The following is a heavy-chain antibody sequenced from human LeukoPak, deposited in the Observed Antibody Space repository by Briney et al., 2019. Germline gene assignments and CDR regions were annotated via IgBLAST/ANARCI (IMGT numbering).Heavy chain of an antibody. J-gene: IGHJ4*02. D-gene: IGHD3-3*02. V-gene: IGHV3-48*02. CDR3: AREGSLAD. CDR1: GFTFSSYS. CDR2: ISTGSSRI. Sequence: AGSLRLSCAASGFTFSSYSMSWVRQAPGKGLEWISYISTGSSRIYYADSVKDRVTISRDNAKNSLFLQMNSLRDEDTAVYYCAREGSLADSGQGTLVTVSS.